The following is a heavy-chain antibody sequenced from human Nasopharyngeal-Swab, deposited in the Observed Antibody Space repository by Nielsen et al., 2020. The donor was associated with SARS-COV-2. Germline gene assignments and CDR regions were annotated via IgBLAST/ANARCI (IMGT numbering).Heavy chain of an antibody. Sequence: GGSLRLSCAASGFTFSSYSMNWVRPAPGKGLEWVSSISSSSSYIYYADSVKGRFTISRDNAKNSLYLQMNSLRAEDTAVYYCASPRGYSYGAFDYWGQGTLVTVSS. J-gene: IGHJ4*02. CDR2: ISSSSSYI. V-gene: IGHV3-21*01. CDR1: GFTFSSYS. D-gene: IGHD5-18*01. CDR3: ASPRGYSYGAFDY.